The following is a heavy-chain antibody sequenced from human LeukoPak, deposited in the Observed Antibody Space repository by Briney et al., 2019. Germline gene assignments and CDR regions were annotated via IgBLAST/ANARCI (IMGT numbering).Heavy chain of an antibody. CDR3: AKDWPNLRYFDWNDAFDI. Sequence: GGSLRLSCAASGFTFSSYGMSWVRRAPGKGLEWVSAISGSGGSTYYADSVKGRFTISRDNSKNTLYLQMNSLRAEDTAVYYCAKDWPNLRYFDWNDAFDIWGQGTMVTVSS. D-gene: IGHD3-9*01. V-gene: IGHV3-23*01. CDR2: ISGSGGST. CDR1: GFTFSSYG. J-gene: IGHJ3*02.